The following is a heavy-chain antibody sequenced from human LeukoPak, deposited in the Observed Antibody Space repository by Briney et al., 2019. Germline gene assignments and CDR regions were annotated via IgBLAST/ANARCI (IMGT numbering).Heavy chain of an antibody. V-gene: IGHV3-15*04. Sequence: GGSLRLSCAASGFSFSDAWMSWVRQIPGKGLEWVGRMESKTDGGTTDYAAPVKGRFTISRDDSTNTLYLQMNSLKSEDTAVYYCTTYGSGRKFDYWGQGILVTVSS. CDR2: MESKTDGGTT. CDR1: GFSFSDAW. D-gene: IGHD3-10*01. CDR3: TTYGSGRKFDY. J-gene: IGHJ4*02.